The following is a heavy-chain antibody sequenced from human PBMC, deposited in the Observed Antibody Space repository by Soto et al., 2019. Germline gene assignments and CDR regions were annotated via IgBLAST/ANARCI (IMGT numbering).Heavy chain of an antibody. D-gene: IGHD3-22*01. CDR2: IIPTFGTA. V-gene: IGHV1-69*13. J-gene: IGHJ4*02. CDR3: ARDGYYYDSSGFFDY. CDR1: GGTFSSYA. Sequence: SVKVSCKASGGTFSSYAISWVRQAPGQGLEWMGGIIPTFGTANYAQKFQGRVTITADESTSTAYMELSSLRSEDTAVYYCARDGYYYDSSGFFDYWGQGTLVTVSS.